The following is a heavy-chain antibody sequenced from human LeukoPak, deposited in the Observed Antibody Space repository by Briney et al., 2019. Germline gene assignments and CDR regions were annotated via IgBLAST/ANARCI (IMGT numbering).Heavy chain of an antibody. J-gene: IGHJ4*02. CDR3: ARGQGGYFPDY. D-gene: IGHD2/OR15-2a*01. V-gene: IGHV4-34*01. CDR1: GGSFSGYY. CDR2: INHSGST. Sequence: PSETLSLTCAVYGGSFSGYYWSWIRQPPGKGPEWIGEINHSGSTNYNPSLKSRVTISVATSKNQFSLKLSSVTAADTAVYYCARGQGGYFPDYWGQGTLVTVSS.